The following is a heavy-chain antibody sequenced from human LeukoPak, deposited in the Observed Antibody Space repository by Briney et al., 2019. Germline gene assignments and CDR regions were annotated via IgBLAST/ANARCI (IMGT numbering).Heavy chain of an antibody. V-gene: IGHV4-39*07. D-gene: IGHD1-1*01. CDR3: ARFEGGTMEDY. J-gene: IGHJ4*02. Sequence: SETLSLTCTVSGGSVSFHGFYWGWIRQPPGKGLEWSGSNDYRGTSYYIPSLKGRVTISIDTSKNQLSLRLTSVTAADTAVYYCARFEGGTMEDYWGRGTLVTVSS. CDR1: GGSVSFHGFY. CDR2: NDYRGTS.